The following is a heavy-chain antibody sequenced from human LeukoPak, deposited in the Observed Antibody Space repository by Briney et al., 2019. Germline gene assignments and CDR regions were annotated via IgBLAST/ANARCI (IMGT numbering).Heavy chain of an antibody. Sequence: SETLSLTCAVYGGSFSGYYSSWIRQPPGKGLEWIGEINHSGSTNYNPSLKSRVTISVDTSKNQFSLKLSSVTAADTAVYYCARGHRGVVVPAAIPVGVSATSGNFDYWGQGTLVTVSS. V-gene: IGHV4-34*01. CDR3: ARGHRGVVVPAAIPVGVSATSGNFDY. D-gene: IGHD2-2*02. CDR1: GGSFSGYY. J-gene: IGHJ4*02. CDR2: INHSGST.